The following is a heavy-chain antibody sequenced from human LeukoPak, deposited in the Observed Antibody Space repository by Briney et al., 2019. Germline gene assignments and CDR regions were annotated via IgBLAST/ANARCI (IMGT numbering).Heavy chain of an antibody. CDR2: ISAYNGNT. J-gene: IGHJ6*04. D-gene: IGHD1-26*01. CDR1: GYTFTSYG. CDR3: ARNQYSGSYSPRDGMDV. V-gene: IGHV1-18*01. Sequence: ASVKVSCKASGYTFTSYGISWVRQAPGQGLEWMGWISAYNGNTNYAQKLQGRVTMTTDPSTGTAYMELRSLRSDDTAVYYCARNQYSGSYSPRDGMDVWGKGTTVTVSS.